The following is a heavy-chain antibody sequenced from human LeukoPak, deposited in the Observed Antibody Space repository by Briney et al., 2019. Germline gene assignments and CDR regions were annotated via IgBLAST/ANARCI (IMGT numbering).Heavy chain of an antibody. CDR2: ISGDGGST. CDR3: AKKGYCTNGVCPNWFDP. D-gene: IGHD2-8*01. V-gene: IGHV3-43*02. J-gene: IGHJ5*02. CDR1: GFTFDDYA. Sequence: PGGSLRLSCAASGFTFDDYAMHWVRQAPGKGLEWVSLISGDGGSTYYADSVKGRFTISRDNSKNSLYLQMNSLRTEDTALYYCAKKGYCTNGVCPNWFDPWGQGTLVTVSP.